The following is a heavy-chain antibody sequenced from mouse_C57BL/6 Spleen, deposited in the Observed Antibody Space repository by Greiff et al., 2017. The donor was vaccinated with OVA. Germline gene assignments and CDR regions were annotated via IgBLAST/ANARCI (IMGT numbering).Heavy chain of an antibody. CDR3: AGRYFDV. CDR1: GFTFSDYG. CDR2: ISSGSSTI. V-gene: IGHV5-17*01. Sequence: VQLKESGGGLVKPGGSLKLSCAASGFTFSDYGMHWVRQAPEKGLEWVAYISSGSSTIYYADTVKGRFTISRDNAKNTLFLQMTSLRSVDTAMYYWAGRYFDVWGTGTTVTVSS. J-gene: IGHJ1*03.